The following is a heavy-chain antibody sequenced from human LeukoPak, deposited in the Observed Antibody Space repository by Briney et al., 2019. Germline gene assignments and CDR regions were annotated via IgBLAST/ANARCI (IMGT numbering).Heavy chain of an antibody. J-gene: IGHJ4*02. D-gene: IGHD5-18*01. V-gene: IGHV3-23*01. CDR1: GFTFSSYA. CDR2: ISGSGVST. CDR3: AKAPANYVDTAMGTFDY. Sequence: GGSLRLSCAASGFTFSSYAMSWVRQAPGKGLEWVSAISGSGVSTYYADSVEGRFTISRDNSKNTLYLQVNSLTAEDTAIYYCAKAPANYVDTAMGTFDYWGQGTLVTVSS.